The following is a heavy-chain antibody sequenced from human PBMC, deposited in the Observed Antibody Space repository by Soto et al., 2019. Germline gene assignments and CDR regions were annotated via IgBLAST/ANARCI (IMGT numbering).Heavy chain of an antibody. V-gene: IGHV3-23*01. Sequence: EVQLLESGGGLVQPGGSLRLSCAASGFTFSSYAMSWVRQAPGKGLEWVSAISGSGGSTYYADSVKGGFTISRDNSKNTLYLQMNSLRAEDTAVYYCAKAPALMVRGVANRFDPWGQGTLVTVSS. CDR1: GFTFSSYA. CDR2: ISGSGGST. D-gene: IGHD3-10*01. CDR3: AKAPALMVRGVANRFDP. J-gene: IGHJ5*02.